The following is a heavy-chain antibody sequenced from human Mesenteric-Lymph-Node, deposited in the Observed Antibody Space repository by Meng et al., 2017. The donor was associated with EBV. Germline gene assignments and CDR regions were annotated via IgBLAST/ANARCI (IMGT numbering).Heavy chain of an antibody. D-gene: IGHD1-26*01. CDR1: GGSVTSGSNY. J-gene: IGHJ5*02. Sequence: QVQLQESGPGLLKPSATLSLTCTVSGGSVTSGSNYWTWIRQPPGKGLEWIGYIDYSGTTNYKPGSTNYNPSLKSRVTISADTSKNHFSLKMNSVTTADTAVYYCARGIGDPRQFDPWGQGTLVTVSS. CDR3: ARGIGDPRQFDP. V-gene: IGHV4-61*03. CDR2: IDYSGTTNYKPGST.